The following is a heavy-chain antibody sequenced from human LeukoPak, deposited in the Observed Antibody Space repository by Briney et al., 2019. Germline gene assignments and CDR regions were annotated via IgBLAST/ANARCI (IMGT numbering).Heavy chain of an antibody. CDR1: GFTFSSYA. CDR2: ISGSGGST. D-gene: IGHD5-18*01. Sequence: PGGSLRLSCAASGFTFSSYAMSWVRQAPGKGLEWVSAISGSGGSTYYADSVKGRFTISRDNSKNTLYLQMNSLRAEDTAVYYCAKALRGTAMVPGDWFDPWGQGTLVTVSS. J-gene: IGHJ5*02. CDR3: AKALRGTAMVPGDWFDP. V-gene: IGHV3-23*01.